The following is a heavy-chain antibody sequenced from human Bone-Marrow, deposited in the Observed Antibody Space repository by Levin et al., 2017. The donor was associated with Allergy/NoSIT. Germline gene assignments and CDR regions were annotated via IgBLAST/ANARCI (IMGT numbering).Heavy chain of an antibody. Sequence: SLKISCAASGFTFDDYAMHWVRQAPGKGLEWVSGISWNSGSIGYADSVKGRFTISRDNAKNSLYLQMNSLRAEDTALYYCAKDTTVKFRNFDAFDIWGQGTMVTVSS. D-gene: IGHD4-11*01. CDR1: GFTFDDYA. CDR3: AKDTTVKFRNFDAFDI. CDR2: ISWNSGSI. V-gene: IGHV3-9*01. J-gene: IGHJ3*02.